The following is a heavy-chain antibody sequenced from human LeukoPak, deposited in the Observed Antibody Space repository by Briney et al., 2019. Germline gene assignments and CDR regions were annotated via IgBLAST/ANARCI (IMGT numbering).Heavy chain of an antibody. Sequence: GGSLRLSCAASGFTVSINYMSWVRQAPGKGLEWVSVIYSGGSTYYADSVKGRFTISRDNSKNTLYLQMNSLRAEDTAVYYCARDVREELPGRYWGQGTLSPSPQ. J-gene: IGHJ4*02. D-gene: IGHD1-7*01. V-gene: IGHV3-66*02. CDR3: ARDVREELPGRY. CDR2: IYSGGST. CDR1: GFTVSINY.